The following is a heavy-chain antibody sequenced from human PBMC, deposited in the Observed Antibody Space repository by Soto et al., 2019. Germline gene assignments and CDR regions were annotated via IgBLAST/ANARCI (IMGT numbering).Heavy chain of an antibody. V-gene: IGHV3-9*01. CDR3: AKGNIVLVPAALDY. D-gene: IGHD2-2*01. CDR1: GFTFDDYA. CDR2: ISWNSGSI. Sequence: PGGSLRLSCAASGFTFDDYAMHWVRQAPGKGLEWVSGISWNSGSIGYADSVKGRFTISRDNAKNSLYLQMNSLRAEDTALYYCAKGNIVLVPAALDYWGQGTLVTVSS. J-gene: IGHJ4*02.